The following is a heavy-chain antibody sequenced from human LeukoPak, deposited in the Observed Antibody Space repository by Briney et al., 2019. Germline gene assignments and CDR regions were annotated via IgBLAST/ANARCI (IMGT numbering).Heavy chain of an antibody. V-gene: IGHV1-18*01. CDR1: GYTFTSYD. Sequence: ASVKVSCKASGYTFTSYDINWVRQAPGQGLEWMGWISAYNGNTNYAQKLQGRVTMTTDTSTSTAYMELRSLRSDDTAVYYCARDNGSGITMVRASPGWFDPWGQGTLVTVSS. J-gene: IGHJ5*02. CDR3: ARDNGSGITMVRASPGWFDP. CDR2: ISAYNGNT. D-gene: IGHD3-10*01.